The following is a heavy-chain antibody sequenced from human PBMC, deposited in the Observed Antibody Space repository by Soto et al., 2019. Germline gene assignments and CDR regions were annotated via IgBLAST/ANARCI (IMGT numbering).Heavy chain of an antibody. CDR1: GYTFTSYA. D-gene: IGHD6-19*01. Sequence: ASVKVSCKASGYTFTSYAMHWVRQAPGQRLEWMGSINTGNGNTKYSQKFQGRVTISRDTSANTAYMELSSLRSEDTALYYCWCSGGGWYGGNGFDMWGQGTMVTVSS. CDR2: INTGNGNT. J-gene: IGHJ3*02. V-gene: IGHV1-3*04. CDR3: WCSGGGWYGGNGFDM.